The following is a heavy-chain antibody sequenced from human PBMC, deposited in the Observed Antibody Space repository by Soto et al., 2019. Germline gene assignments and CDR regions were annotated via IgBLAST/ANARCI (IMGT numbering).Heavy chain of an antibody. CDR3: ARGDYGDCFDP. CDR1: GFSLNSYS. J-gene: IGHJ5*02. Sequence: EVQLVESGGGLVQPGGSLRLSCVASGFSLNSYSMNWVRQAPGKGLEWVSYISSSSSTIYYADSVKGRFSISRDNAKNSLFLQMTSLRDDDTAVYYCARGDYGDCFDPWGQGTLVTVSS. CDR2: ISSSSSTI. V-gene: IGHV3-48*02. D-gene: IGHD4-17*01.